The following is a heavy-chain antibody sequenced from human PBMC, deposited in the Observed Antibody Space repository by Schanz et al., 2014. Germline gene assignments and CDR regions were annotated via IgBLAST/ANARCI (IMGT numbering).Heavy chain of an antibody. J-gene: IGHJ4*02. Sequence: EVQLVESGGGLVQPGGSLRLSCAASGFTFSGYWMSWVRQAPGEGLVWVANIKLDGSEKYYVDSVKGRFTISRDNAKNSLYLQMNSLTAEDTAVYYCARDRSNNFDYWGQGTLVTVSS. CDR3: ARDRSNNFDY. CDR2: IKLDGSEK. CDR1: GFTFSGYW. D-gene: IGHD2-2*01. V-gene: IGHV3-7*01.